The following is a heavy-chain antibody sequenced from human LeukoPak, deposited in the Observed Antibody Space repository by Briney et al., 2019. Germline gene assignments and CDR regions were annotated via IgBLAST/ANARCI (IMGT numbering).Heavy chain of an antibody. D-gene: IGHD1/OR15-1a*01. CDR1: GYTFTGYY. Sequence: ASVKVSCKASGYTFTGYYMHWVRQAPGQGLEWVGWISPNSGGTNYAQKFQGRVTMTRDTSISTAYMELSRLRSDDTAVYYCARLTGIEEQGDYWGQGTLATISS. V-gene: IGHV1-2*02. CDR2: ISPNSGGT. CDR3: ARLTGIEEQGDY. J-gene: IGHJ4*02.